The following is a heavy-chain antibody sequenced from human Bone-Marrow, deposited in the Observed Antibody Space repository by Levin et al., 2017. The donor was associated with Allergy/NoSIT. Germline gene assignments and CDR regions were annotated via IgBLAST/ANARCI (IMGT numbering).Heavy chain of an antibody. CDR1: GGSINSGAAY. Sequence: PSETLSLTCTVSGGSINSGAAYWSWIRQPAGNGLEWIGRVYISGGAIYNPAFQSRVSMPVDTSRNQHSLKLSSVTAADTAIYYRASDIADTGSWWFDPWGQGILVTVSS. D-gene: IGHD3-9*01. J-gene: IGHJ5*02. CDR3: ASDIADTGSWWFDP. CDR2: VYISGGA. V-gene: IGHV4-61*02.